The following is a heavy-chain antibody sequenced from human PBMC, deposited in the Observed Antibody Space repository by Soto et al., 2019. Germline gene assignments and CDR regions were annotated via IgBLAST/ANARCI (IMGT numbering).Heavy chain of an antibody. Sequence: QVHLVQSGAAVKKPGASVQVSCKGSGYTFTCSGITWVRQAPGQGLVWMGWISAHNGNTNYAQKLQGRVTVTRDTSTSTAYMELRSLRSDDTAVYYCARGRYGDYWGQGALVTVSS. CDR1: GYTFTCSG. D-gene: IGHD1-1*01. V-gene: IGHV1-18*01. CDR2: ISAHNGNT. J-gene: IGHJ4*02. CDR3: ARGRYGDY.